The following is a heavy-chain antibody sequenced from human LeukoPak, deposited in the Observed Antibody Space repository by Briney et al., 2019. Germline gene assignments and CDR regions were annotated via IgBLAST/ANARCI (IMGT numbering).Heavy chain of an antibody. V-gene: IGHV3-7*01. D-gene: IGHD3-10*01. CDR3: ATDHNSGALGK. Sequence: GGSLRLSCAAPGFMLSRYWMTWVRQAPGKGLEWVANINQDGSETYYVDSVKGRFTISSDIAKNSLYLQMNSLRVEDTAVYYCATDHNSGALGKWGQGTLVTVSS. J-gene: IGHJ4*02. CDR1: GFMLSRYW. CDR2: INQDGSET.